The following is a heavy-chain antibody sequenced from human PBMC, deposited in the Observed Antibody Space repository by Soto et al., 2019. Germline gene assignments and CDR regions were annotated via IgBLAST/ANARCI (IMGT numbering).Heavy chain of an antibody. CDR1: GGSISSYY. D-gene: IGHD1-1*01. CDR3: ARNDNEAGRVGNWFDP. CDR2: IYTSGST. J-gene: IGHJ5*02. Sequence: SETLSLTCTVSGGSISSYYWSWIRQPAGKGLEWIGRIYTSGSTNYNPSLPTRESMSVDTAKKQFSLKLRSVTAANAAVYYWARNDNEAGRVGNWFDPWGQGTLVTVSS. V-gene: IGHV4-4*07.